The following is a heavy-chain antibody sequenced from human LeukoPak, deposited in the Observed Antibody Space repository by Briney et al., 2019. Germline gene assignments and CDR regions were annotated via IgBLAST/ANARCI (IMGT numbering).Heavy chain of an antibody. CDR1: GGSISSYY. D-gene: IGHD3-9*01. CDR3: ARTNYDILTGSFYYYYMDV. CDR2: IYTSGST. Sequence: PSETLSLTCTVSGGSISSYYWSWIRQPAGKGLEWIGRIYTSGSTNYNPSLKSRVTMSVDTSKNQFSLKLSSVTAADTAVYYCARTNYDILTGSFYYYYMDVWGKGTTVTISS. J-gene: IGHJ6*03. V-gene: IGHV4-4*07.